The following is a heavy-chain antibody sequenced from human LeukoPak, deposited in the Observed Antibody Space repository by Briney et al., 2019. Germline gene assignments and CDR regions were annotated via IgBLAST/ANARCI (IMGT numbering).Heavy chain of an antibody. CDR3: ARRYTYYYDSSGSPQTYYFDY. CDR2: IIPLFGTT. D-gene: IGHD3-22*01. J-gene: IGHJ4*02. Sequence: SVTVSFTASGGTFTIYAISWVRQAPGQGLEWMGGIIPLFGTTNYAQKFQGRVTITADESTSTAYMELSSLRSEDTAVYYCARRYTYYYDSSGSPQTYYFDYWGQGTLVTVSS. V-gene: IGHV1-69*13. CDR1: GGTFTIYA.